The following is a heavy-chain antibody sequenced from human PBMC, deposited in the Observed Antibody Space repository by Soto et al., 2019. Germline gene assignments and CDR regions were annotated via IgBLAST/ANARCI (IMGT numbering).Heavy chain of an antibody. CDR1: GGSISSGGYY. Sequence: SETLSLTCAVSGGSISSGGYYWSWIRQHPGKGLEWIGYIYYSGSTNYNPSLKSRVTISVDTSKNQFSLKLSSVTAADTAVYYCARRYGSGFDYWGQGTLVTAPQ. V-gene: IGHV4-61*08. D-gene: IGHD3-10*01. J-gene: IGHJ4*02. CDR2: IYYSGST. CDR3: ARRYGSGFDY.